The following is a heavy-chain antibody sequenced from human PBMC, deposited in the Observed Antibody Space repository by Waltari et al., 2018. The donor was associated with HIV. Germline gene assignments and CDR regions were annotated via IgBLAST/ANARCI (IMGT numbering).Heavy chain of an antibody. CDR1: GFTISSTY. CDR3: ARDPRSSGYYGMDV. V-gene: IGHV3-53*01. Sequence: EVQLVASGGGLIEPGGSLRVSCAASGFTISSTYMSWVRQAPGKGLEGVSVIYSGGSRYYADYVKGRFIISRDNSKNTVSLHMNSLRAEDTAVYYCARDPRSSGYYGMDVWGQGIKVTVSS. D-gene: IGHD1-26*01. J-gene: IGHJ6*02. CDR2: IYSGGSR.